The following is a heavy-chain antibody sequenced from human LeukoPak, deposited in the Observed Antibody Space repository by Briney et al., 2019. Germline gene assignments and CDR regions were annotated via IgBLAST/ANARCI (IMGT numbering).Heavy chain of an antibody. D-gene: IGHD3-9*01. V-gene: IGHV1-3*04. CDR3: ARNHDILTGSGYNYYGMDV. J-gene: IGHJ6*04. CDR1: GYTCTTYA. Sequence: ASVKVSCKASGYTCTTYALNWLRQSPGQRPEWMGWINTGNGNTLYSQKFQARVIITRDTSASTAYMELSRLRSEATAVYYCARNHDILTGSGYNYYGMDVWGKGTTVTVSS. CDR2: INTGNGNT.